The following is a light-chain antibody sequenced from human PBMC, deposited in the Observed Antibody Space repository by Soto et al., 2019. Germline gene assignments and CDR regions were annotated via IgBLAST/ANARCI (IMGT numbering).Light chain of an antibody. CDR1: SSNIGSNY. CDR2: RNN. J-gene: IGLJ2*01. CDR3: AAWDDSRSGLV. Sequence: QSVLTQPPSASGTPGQRVTISCSGTSSNIGSNYVYWYQQLPGTAPKLLIYRNNQRPSGVPARFSGSKSGTSASLAISGLRSEDEDDYYCAAWDDSRSGLVFGGGTKLTVL. V-gene: IGLV1-47*01.